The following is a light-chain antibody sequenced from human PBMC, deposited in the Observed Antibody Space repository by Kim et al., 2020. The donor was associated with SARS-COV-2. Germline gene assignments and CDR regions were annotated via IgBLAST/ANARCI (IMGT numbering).Light chain of an antibody. CDR3: LQHKTYPLT. CDR1: QGIGNY. J-gene: IGKJ4*01. CDR2: PAS. V-gene: IGKV1-17*03. Sequence: DIQMTQSPSAMSESVGERVTITCRAGQGIGNYVAWFQQKPGKVPQRLIYPASSLQSGVPSRFSGSGYGTDFTLTISSLQPEDFATYFCLQHKTYPLTIRGGTKVE.